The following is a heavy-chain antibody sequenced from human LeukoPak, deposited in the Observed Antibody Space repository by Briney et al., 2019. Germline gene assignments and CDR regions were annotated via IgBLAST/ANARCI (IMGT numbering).Heavy chain of an antibody. CDR1: GSTFTSYW. CDR3: ARWAGYSISWHYFNY. D-gene: IGHD6-13*01. V-gene: IGHV5-51*01. J-gene: IGHJ4*02. CDR2: VHPGDSDI. Sequence: GESLKISCKGSGSTFTSYWIGWVRQMPGKGLEWMGSVHPGDSDIRYSPSFQGQVTISADKSISTAYLQWSSLRASDTAMYYCARWAGYSISWHYFNYWGQGTLVTVSS.